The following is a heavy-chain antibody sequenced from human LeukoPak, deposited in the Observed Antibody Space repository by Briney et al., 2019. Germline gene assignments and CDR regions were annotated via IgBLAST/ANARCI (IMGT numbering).Heavy chain of an antibody. V-gene: IGHV3-9*01. D-gene: IGHD3-10*01. CDR1: GFTFSSYA. CDR2: ISWNSGSI. CDR3: ARPEGFGDSIVYFQH. J-gene: IGHJ1*01. Sequence: GGSLRLSCAASGFTFSSYAMHWVRQAPGKGLEWVSGISWNSGSIGYADSVKGRFTISRDNAKNSLYLQMNSLRAEDTALYYCARPEGFGDSIVYFQHWGQGTLVTVSS.